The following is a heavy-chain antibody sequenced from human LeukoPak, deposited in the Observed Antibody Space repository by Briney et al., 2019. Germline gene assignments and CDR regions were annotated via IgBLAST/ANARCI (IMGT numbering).Heavy chain of an antibody. CDR3: ARQYISLLRLKAPLDY. V-gene: IGHV4-39*01. CDR2: IYYSGST. J-gene: IGHJ4*02. D-gene: IGHD3-22*01. CDR1: GGSISSSSYY. Sequence: SETLSLTCTVSGGSISSSSYYWGWIRQPPGKGLEGIGSIYYSGSTYYNPSLKSRVTISVDTSKNQFSLKLSSVTAADTAVYYCARQYISLLRLKAPLDYWGQGTLVTVSS.